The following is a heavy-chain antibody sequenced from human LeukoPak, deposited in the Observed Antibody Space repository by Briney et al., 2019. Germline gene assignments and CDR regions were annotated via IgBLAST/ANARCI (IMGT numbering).Heavy chain of an antibody. Sequence: LPGGSLRLSCAASGFTFSNYWMHWVRQAPGQGLVWVSNIYTDGSFTNYADSVKGRFIISRDNAKNSLYLQMNSLRAEDTAVYYCARDGEGYSSGWSAFDIWGQGTMVTVSS. CDR2: IYTDGSFT. V-gene: IGHV3-74*01. CDR1: GFTFSNYW. J-gene: IGHJ3*02. D-gene: IGHD6-19*01. CDR3: ARDGEGYSSGWSAFDI.